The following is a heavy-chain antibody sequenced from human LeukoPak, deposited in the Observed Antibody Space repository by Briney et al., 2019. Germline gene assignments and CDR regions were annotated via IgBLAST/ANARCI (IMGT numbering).Heavy chain of an antibody. CDR3: ARESNPARPLDY. V-gene: IGHV4-4*07. Sequence: SETLSLTCTVSGGSISSYYWSWIRQPAGKGLEWIGRIYTSGSTNYNPSLKSRVTMSVGTSKNQFSLKLSSVTAADTAVYYCARESNPARPLDYWGQGTLVTVSS. CDR1: GGSISSYY. D-gene: IGHD4-11*01. J-gene: IGHJ4*02. CDR2: IYTSGST.